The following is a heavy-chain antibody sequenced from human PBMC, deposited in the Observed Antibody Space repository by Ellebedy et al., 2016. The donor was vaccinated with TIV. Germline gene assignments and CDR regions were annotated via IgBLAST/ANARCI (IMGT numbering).Heavy chain of an antibody. Sequence: AASVKVSCKASGYPFTSYTVHWVRQAPGKRLEWMGWINAGNGNTRYSKKFQGRVTITRDTYARTAYMELSGLKSEDTAVDFCARDWGLAGPFTYFDFWGQGTLVTVSS. CDR3: ARDWGLAGPFTYFDF. CDR1: GYPFTSYT. V-gene: IGHV1-3*01. D-gene: IGHD3-16*01. CDR2: INAGNGNT. J-gene: IGHJ4*02.